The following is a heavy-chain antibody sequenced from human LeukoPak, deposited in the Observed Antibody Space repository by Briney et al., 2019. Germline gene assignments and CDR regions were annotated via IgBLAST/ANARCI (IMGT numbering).Heavy chain of an antibody. Sequence: HTGGSLRLSCTASGFTFSTYGMHWVRQAPGKGLEWVALVWSDESNRFYADSVKGRFTISRDNFKNTLYLQMNSLRDEDTAVYYCAKDREYHYGPPMFGGQGTLVTVSS. CDR3: AKDREYHYGPPMF. V-gene: IGHV3-33*03. J-gene: IGHJ4*02. D-gene: IGHD3-10*01. CDR1: GFTFSTYG. CDR2: VWSDESNR.